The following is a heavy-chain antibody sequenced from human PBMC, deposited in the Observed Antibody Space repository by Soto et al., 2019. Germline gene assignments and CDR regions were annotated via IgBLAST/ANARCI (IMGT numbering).Heavy chain of an antibody. V-gene: IGHV1-69*12. CDR1: GGTFSSYT. D-gene: IGHD5-12*01. Sequence: QVQLVQSGAEVKKPGSSVTVSCKASGGTFSSYTISWVRQAPGQGLEWMGGIIPIFGTANYAQKFQGRVTITGDESTSTAYIELSSLRSEDTAVYYCARGNHRWLQLWYFDLWGRGTLVTVSS. CDR2: IIPIFGTA. CDR3: ARGNHRWLQLWYFDL. J-gene: IGHJ2*01.